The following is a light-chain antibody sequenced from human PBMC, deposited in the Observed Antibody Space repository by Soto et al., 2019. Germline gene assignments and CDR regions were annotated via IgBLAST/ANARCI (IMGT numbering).Light chain of an antibody. V-gene: IGLV2-14*01. Sequence: QSALTQPASVSGSPGQSITLSCTGTSSDVGGYNYVSWYQQHPGKAPKLMIYDVSNRPSGVSNRFSGSKSGNTASLTISGLQAEDEADDYCSSYTSSSTPYVFGTGTKLTVL. CDR1: SSDVGGYNY. CDR3: SSYTSSSTPYV. CDR2: DVS. J-gene: IGLJ1*01.